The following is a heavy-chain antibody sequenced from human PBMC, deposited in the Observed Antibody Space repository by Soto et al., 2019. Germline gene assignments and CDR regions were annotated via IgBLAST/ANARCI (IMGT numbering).Heavy chain of an antibody. CDR1: GGPVTSDEDY. CDR2: ISNSGST. CDR3: ATESGSTYGYFDH. V-gene: IGHV4-30-4*01. D-gene: IGHD5-18*01. J-gene: IGHJ4*02. Sequence: SETLSLTCTVSGGPVTSDEDYWTWIRQSPGKGLEWIGYISNSGSTGYNPSLKTRLSMSVDRSKNQFTLRLTSVTAADTAVYFCATESGSTYGYFDHWGQGTQVTVSS.